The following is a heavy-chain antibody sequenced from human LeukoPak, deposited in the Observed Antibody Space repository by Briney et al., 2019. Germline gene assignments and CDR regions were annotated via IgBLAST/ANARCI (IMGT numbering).Heavy chain of an antibody. V-gene: IGHV3-15*07. Sequence: GGSLRLSCATCGFTFSNAWMNWVRQAPGKGLEWVGRTRSNSDGGIIDYAAPVKGRFAPSRDDSKNTLYLQMNSLQTEDTAVYYCATDFYDTTWGQGTLVTVSS. D-gene: IGHD3-22*01. CDR3: ATDFYDTT. J-gene: IGHJ5*02. CDR1: GFTFSNAW. CDR2: TRSNSDGGII.